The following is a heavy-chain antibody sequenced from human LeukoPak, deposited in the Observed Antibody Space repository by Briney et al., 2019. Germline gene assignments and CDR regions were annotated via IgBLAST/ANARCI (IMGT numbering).Heavy chain of an antibody. V-gene: IGHV1-3*01. Sequence: ASVKVSCMASGYTFTSYAMHCVRQAPGQRLEWMGWINAGNGNTKYSQKFQGRVTITRDTSASTDYMELSSLRSEDTAVYNCARGYSSSWYSAFEYWGQGTLVTVSS. CDR1: GYTFTSYA. J-gene: IGHJ4*02. D-gene: IGHD6-13*01. CDR2: INAGNGNT. CDR3: ARGYSSSWYSAFEY.